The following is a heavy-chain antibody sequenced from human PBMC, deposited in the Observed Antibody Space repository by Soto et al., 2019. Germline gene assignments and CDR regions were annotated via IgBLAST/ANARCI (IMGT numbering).Heavy chain of an antibody. CDR2: TYYRSQWYN. CDR1: GDSVSNSGAA. Sequence: PSQTLSLTCAISGDSVSNSGAAWSWIRQSPSRGLEWLGRTYYRSQWYNDYAQSVKGRITISPDTSRNQFSLHLNSVTPEDTAVYYCAMASGPAWFDLWCQGTLVTVSS. D-gene: IGHD6-25*01. CDR3: AMASGPAWFDL. V-gene: IGHV6-1*01. J-gene: IGHJ5*02.